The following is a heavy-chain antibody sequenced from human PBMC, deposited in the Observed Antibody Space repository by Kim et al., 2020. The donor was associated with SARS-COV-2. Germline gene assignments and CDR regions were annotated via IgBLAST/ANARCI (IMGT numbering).Heavy chain of an antibody. Sequence: GGSLRLSCAASGFTFSIYDMNWVRQAPGKGLEWVSSISGSSSHIYYADSVRGRFTVSRDNAKTSLYLEMNSLRAEDTAVYYCASSSPTARYNGMDVWGQGTTVPVSS. D-gene: IGHD3-9*01. CDR3: ASSSPTARYNGMDV. CDR2: ISGSSSHI. V-gene: IGHV3-21*01. J-gene: IGHJ6*02. CDR1: GFTFSIYD.